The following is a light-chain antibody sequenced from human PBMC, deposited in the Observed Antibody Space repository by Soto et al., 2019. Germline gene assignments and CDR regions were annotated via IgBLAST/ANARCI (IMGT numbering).Light chain of an antibody. Sequence: SVLPQPPPLSGSPGQSITLSCPGTNSDVGAYDYVSWYQHHPGKAPKLMIYDVSYRPSGVSNRFSGSKSGNTASLTISGLQAEDEADYYCSSYTSSSTLVFGTGTKVTVL. V-gene: IGLV2-14*03. CDR1: NSDVGAYDY. CDR2: DVS. J-gene: IGLJ1*01. CDR3: SSYTSSSTLV.